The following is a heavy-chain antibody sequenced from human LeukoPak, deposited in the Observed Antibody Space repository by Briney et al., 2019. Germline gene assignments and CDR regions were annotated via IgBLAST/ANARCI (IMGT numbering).Heavy chain of an antibody. CDR3: AKDFVAAAGTTD. Sequence: GGSLRLSCVSSGFTFSSYAMSWVRQAPGKGLEWVSAISGSGGSTYYADSVKGRFTISRDNSKNTLYLQMNSLRAEDTAVYYCAKDFVAAAGTTDWGQGTLVTVST. CDR2: ISGSGGST. V-gene: IGHV3-23*01. D-gene: IGHD6-13*01. J-gene: IGHJ4*02. CDR1: GFTFSSYA.